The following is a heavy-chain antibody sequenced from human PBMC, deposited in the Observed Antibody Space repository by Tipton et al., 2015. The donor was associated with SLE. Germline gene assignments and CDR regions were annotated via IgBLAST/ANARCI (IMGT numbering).Heavy chain of an antibody. CDR2: IKQDGSEK. Sequence: SLRLSCAASGFTFSSYWMSWVRQAPGKGLEWVANIKQDGSEKYYADSVKGRFTISRDNSKNTLYLQMNSLRAEDTAVYYCANRATVTTDYYYGMDVWGQGTTVTVSS. CDR3: ANRATVTTDYYYGMDV. V-gene: IGHV3-7*01. D-gene: IGHD4-11*01. J-gene: IGHJ6*02. CDR1: GFTFSSYW.